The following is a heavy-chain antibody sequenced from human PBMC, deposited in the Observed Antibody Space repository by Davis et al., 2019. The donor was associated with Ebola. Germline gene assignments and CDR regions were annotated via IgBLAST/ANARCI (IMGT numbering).Heavy chain of an antibody. CDR2: INPSGGST. J-gene: IGHJ6*02. V-gene: IGHV1-46*01. CDR3: ARSPSGIQLWLRVGMDV. CDR1: GGTFSSYA. Sequence: ASVKVSCKASGGTFSSYAISWVRQAPGQGLEWMGIINPSGGSTSYAQKFQGRVTMTRDTSISTAYMELSRLRSDDTAVYYCARSPSGIQLWLRVGMDVWGQGTTVTVSS. D-gene: IGHD5-18*01.